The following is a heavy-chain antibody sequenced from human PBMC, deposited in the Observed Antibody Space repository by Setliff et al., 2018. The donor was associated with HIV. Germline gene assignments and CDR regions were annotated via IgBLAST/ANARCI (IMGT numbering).Heavy chain of an antibody. D-gene: IGHD1-20*01. Sequence: PSETLSLTCTVSGGSISSHSNYWSWIRQPAGKGLERIGHIYTNGSTNYTPPLRSRVTLSVDPSRNEFSLKRMSVPATDTAMYYCASANWNHLGSWFDPRGQGTLVTVSS. CDR2: IYTNGST. CDR1: GGSISSHSNY. CDR3: ASANWNHLGSWFDP. J-gene: IGHJ5*02. V-gene: IGHV4-61*09.